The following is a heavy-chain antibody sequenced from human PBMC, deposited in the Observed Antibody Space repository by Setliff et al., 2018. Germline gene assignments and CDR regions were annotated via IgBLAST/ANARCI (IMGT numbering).Heavy chain of an antibody. V-gene: IGHV1-69*05. CDR3: ARGDFYYYFYMDV. Sequence: GASVKVSCKASGGTFTNYAINWVRQAPGQGLEWMGGINPIFGTADYTQNFQGRVTITTDESTSTAYMELSSLRSEDTAIYYCARGDFYYYFYMDVWGKGTTVTVSS. J-gene: IGHJ6*03. CDR1: GGTFTNYA. CDR2: INPIFGTA.